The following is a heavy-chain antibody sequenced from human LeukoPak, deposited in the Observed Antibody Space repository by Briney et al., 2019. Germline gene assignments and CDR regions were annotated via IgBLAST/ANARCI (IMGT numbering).Heavy chain of an antibody. J-gene: IGHJ4*02. CDR1: GLTFSNYG. CDR2: ISAYDGNT. Sequence: ASVKVSCKASGLTFSNYGITWVRQAPGQGLEWVGWISAYDGNTNYAQKFQGRVTMTTDTSMSTAHMELRSLRYDDTAVYYCARDGRFAAYEPDYWGQGTLVTVSS. D-gene: IGHD1-26*01. V-gene: IGHV1-18*01. CDR3: ARDGRFAAYEPDY.